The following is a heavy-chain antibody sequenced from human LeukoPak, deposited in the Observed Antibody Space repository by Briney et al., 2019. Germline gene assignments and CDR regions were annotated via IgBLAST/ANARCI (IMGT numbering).Heavy chain of an antibody. CDR2: MNPNSGNT. V-gene: IGHV1-8*01. Sequence: ASVKVSCKASGYTFTSYDINWVRQATGQGLEWMVWMNPNSGNTGYAQKFQGRVTMTRNTSISTAYMELSSLRSEDTAVYYCARDVNDCSGGSCYSGNWFDPWGQGTLVTVSS. J-gene: IGHJ5*02. CDR1: GYTFTSYD. D-gene: IGHD2-15*01. CDR3: ARDVNDCSGGSCYSGNWFDP.